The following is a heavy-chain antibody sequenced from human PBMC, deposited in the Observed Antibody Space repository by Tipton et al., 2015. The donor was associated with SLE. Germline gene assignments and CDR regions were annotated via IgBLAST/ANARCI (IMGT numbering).Heavy chain of an antibody. V-gene: IGHV3-23*01. J-gene: IGHJ3*02. CDR3: AKASPRRYSSSWYEGDAFDI. D-gene: IGHD6-13*01. Sequence: SLRLSCAASGFTFSSSGMTWVGQAPGKGLEWVSGISGSGGSTSCADSVKGRFTISRDNSKNTLYLQMNSLRAEDTAVYYCAKASPRRYSSSWYEGDAFDIWGQGTMVTVSS. CDR2: ISGSGGST. CDR1: GFTFSSSG.